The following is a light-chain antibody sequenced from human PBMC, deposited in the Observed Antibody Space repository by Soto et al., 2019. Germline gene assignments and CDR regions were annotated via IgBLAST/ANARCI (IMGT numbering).Light chain of an antibody. J-gene: IGKJ4*01. CDR3: QQYNVWPLT. Sequence: EIVMTQSPATLSVSPGERATLYCRASQSVSSNLAWYQQKPCRTPKLLIYVASTRATGIPARFSGSGSGTEFTLPISSLQSEDFAVYYCQQYNVWPLTFGGGTKVEFK. CDR1: QSVSSN. V-gene: IGKV3-15*01. CDR2: VAS.